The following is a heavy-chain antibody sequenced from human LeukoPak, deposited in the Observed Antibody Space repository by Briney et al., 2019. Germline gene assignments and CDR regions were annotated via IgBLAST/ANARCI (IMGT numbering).Heavy chain of an antibody. CDR1: GGTFSSYA. CDR2: IIPIFGTA. CDR3: ARSLDFPSWFDP. Sequence: SVKVSCKASGGTFSSYAISWVRQAPGQGLEWMGGIIPIFGTANFAQKFQGRVTITADESTSTAYMELSSLRSEDTAVYYCARSLDFPSWFDPWGQGTLVTVSS. J-gene: IGHJ5*02. V-gene: IGHV1-69*13.